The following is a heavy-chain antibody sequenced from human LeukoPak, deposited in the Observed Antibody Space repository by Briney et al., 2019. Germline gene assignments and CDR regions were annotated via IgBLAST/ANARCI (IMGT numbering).Heavy chain of an antibody. J-gene: IGHJ4*02. D-gene: IGHD5-18*01. CDR3: ARDREDTAMAY. CDR2: ISSSGSTI. Sequence: GGSLRLSCAASGFTFSDYYMSWIRQAPGKGLEWVSHISSSGSTIYYADSVKGRFTISRDNAKNSLYLQMNSLRAEDTAVYYCARDREDTAMAYWGQGTLVTVSS. V-gene: IGHV3-11*04. CDR1: GFTFSDYY.